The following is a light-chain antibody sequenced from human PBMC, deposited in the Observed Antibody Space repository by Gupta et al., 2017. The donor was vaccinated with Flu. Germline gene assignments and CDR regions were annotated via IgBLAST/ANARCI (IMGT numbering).Light chain of an antibody. J-gene: IGKJ1*01. V-gene: IGKV3-11*01. CDR3: QQRNSCPWT. CDR2: DAS. Sequence: EIVLTQSPAVLSLSPGGRATLSCRASQSVGNSLAWYRQKPGQAPRLLIYDASNRANGVPARFSGSGCGTEFTLTIRSREPEDFAVYYCQQRNSCPWTFGQGTXVEIK. CDR1: QSVGNS.